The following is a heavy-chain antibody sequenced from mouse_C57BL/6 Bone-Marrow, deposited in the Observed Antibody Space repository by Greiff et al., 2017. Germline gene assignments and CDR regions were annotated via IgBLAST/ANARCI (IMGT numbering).Heavy chain of an antibody. Sequence: EVMLVESGPELVKPGASVKMSCKASGYTFTDYYMHWVKQSHGKSLEWIGYIYPNNGGNGYNQKFKGKATLTVDKSSSTAYMELRSLTSEDSAVYYCARSGYDYDWFAYWGQGTLVTVSA. CDR1: GYTFTDYY. V-gene: IGHV1-34*01. D-gene: IGHD2-4*01. J-gene: IGHJ3*01. CDR3: ARSGYDYDWFAY. CDR2: IYPNNGGN.